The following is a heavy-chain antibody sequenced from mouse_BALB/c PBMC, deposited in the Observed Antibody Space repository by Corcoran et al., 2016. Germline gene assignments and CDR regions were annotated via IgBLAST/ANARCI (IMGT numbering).Heavy chain of an antibody. CDR3: ARNYYGPFAY. Sequence: QIQLQQSGPELVKPGASVKISCKASGYTFTDYYINWVKQKPGQGLEWIGWIYPGSGNTKYNEKFTGKATLTVDTSSSTAYMQLSSLTSEDTAVYFCARNYYGPFAYWGQGTLVTVSA. D-gene: IGHD1-1*01. V-gene: IGHV1-84*02. CDR2: IYPGSGNT. J-gene: IGHJ3*01. CDR1: GYTFTDYY.